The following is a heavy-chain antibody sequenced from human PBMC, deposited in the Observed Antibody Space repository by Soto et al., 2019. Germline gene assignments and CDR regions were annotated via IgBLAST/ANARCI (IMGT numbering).Heavy chain of an antibody. Sequence: GASVKVSCKASGGTFSSYAISWVRQAPGQGLEWMGGIIPIFGTANYAQKFQGRVTITADESTSTAYMELSSLRSEDTAVYYCATPSGPYCSGGSCYIFDIWGQGTMVTV. CDR2: IIPIFGTA. CDR1: GGTFSSYA. CDR3: ATPSGPYCSGGSCYIFDI. J-gene: IGHJ3*02. V-gene: IGHV1-69*13. D-gene: IGHD2-15*01.